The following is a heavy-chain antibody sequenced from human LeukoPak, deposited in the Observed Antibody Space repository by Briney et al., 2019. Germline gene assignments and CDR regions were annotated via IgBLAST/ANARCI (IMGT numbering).Heavy chain of an antibody. J-gene: IGHJ4*02. V-gene: IGHV3-20*04. Sequence: GGSLRLSCAASGFPFDDYGMTWVRQAPGKGLEWVSGINWNGGSTGYADSVKGRFTISRDNAKNSLYLQMNSLRAEDAALYYCAKAPLGRCTGAICYPFDSWGRGTLVTVSS. CDR2: INWNGGST. D-gene: IGHD2-8*02. CDR1: GFPFDDYG. CDR3: AKAPLGRCTGAICYPFDS.